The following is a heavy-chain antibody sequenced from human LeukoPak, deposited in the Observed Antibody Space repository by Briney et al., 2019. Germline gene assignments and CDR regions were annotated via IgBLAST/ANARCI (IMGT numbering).Heavy chain of an antibody. CDR2: IIPIFGTQ. J-gene: IGHJ4*02. CDR1: GGTFNSFA. V-gene: IGHV1-69*05. D-gene: IGHD1-7*01. Sequence: SVKVSCKASGGTFNSFAISWVRQASGQGLEWMGRIIPIFGTQNYAQKFQGRVTFTTDESTSTAHMELSSLRSEDTAVYYCARGDWNYREGSRTIDYWGQGTLVTVSS. CDR3: ARGDWNYREGSRTIDY.